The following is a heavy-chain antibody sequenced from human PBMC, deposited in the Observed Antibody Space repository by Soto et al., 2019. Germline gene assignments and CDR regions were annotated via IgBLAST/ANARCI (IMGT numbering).Heavy chain of an antibody. Sequence: QEQFVQSGVEVKRPGASVKVSCKASGYSFTNYGITWVRQAPGQGFEWMGWISAYNGNTNYAQKFQGRVTMTTDASTSTAYLELRSLRSDDTAVYYCARDRGVAPPVAGNTHYYYYMDVWGKGTTVTVSS. V-gene: IGHV1-18*01. J-gene: IGHJ6*03. D-gene: IGHD6-19*01. CDR1: GYSFTNYG. CDR2: ISAYNGNT. CDR3: ARDRGVAPPVAGNTHYYYYMDV.